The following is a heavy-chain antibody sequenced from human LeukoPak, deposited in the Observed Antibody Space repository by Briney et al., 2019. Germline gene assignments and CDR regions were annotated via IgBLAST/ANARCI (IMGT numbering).Heavy chain of an antibody. CDR2: ISYDGSNK. CDR3: AKGGGDPLMGYYYYYGMDV. CDR1: GFTFSSYG. J-gene: IGHJ6*02. D-gene: IGHD4-17*01. Sequence: GRSLRLSCAASGFTFSSYGMHWVRQAPGKGLEWVAVISYDGSNKYYADSVKGRFTISRDNSKNTLYLQMNSLRAEDTAVYYCAKGGGDPLMGYYYYYGMDVWGQGTTVTVSS. V-gene: IGHV3-30*18.